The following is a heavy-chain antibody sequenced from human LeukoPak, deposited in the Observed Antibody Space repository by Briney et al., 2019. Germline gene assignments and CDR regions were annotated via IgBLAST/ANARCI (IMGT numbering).Heavy chain of an antibody. J-gene: IGHJ3*02. Sequence: QSGGSLRLSCAASGFTFSSYWMSWVRQAPGKGLEWVANIKQDGSEKYYVDSVKGRFTISRDNAKNSLYLQMNSLRAEDTAVYYCARTLGDSSGYYPDAFDIWGQGTMVTVSS. CDR3: ARTLGDSSGYYPDAFDI. CDR1: GFTFSSYW. V-gene: IGHV3-7*01. D-gene: IGHD3-22*01. CDR2: IKQDGSEK.